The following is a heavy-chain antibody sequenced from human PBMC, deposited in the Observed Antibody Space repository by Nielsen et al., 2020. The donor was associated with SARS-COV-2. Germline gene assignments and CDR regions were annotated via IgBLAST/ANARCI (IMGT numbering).Heavy chain of an antibody. D-gene: IGHD5-12*01. V-gene: IGHV3-43*02. J-gene: IGHJ4*02. CDR2: ISGDGGST. Sequence: GGSLRLSCAASRFTFDDYAMHWVRQAPGKGLEWVSLISGDGGSTYYADSVKGRFTIFRDNSKNSLYLQMNSLRTEDTALYYCAKDLGVATMMEFDYWGQGTLVTVSS. CDR3: AKDLGVATMMEFDY. CDR1: RFTFDDYA.